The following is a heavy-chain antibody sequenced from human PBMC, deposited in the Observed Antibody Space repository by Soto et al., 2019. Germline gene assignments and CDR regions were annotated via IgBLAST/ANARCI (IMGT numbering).Heavy chain of an antibody. CDR2: IIPILGIA. CDR3: AGRYDSSDY. V-gene: IGHV1-69*02. Sequence: QVQLVQSGAEVKKPGSSVKVSCKASGGTFSSYTISWVRQAPGQGLEWMGRIIPILGIANYTQKFQGRVTSTADKSSSTAYMELGSLGSGDTEVYYCAGRYDSSDYWGQGTLVTVAS. CDR1: GGTFSSYT. D-gene: IGHD3-22*01. J-gene: IGHJ4*02.